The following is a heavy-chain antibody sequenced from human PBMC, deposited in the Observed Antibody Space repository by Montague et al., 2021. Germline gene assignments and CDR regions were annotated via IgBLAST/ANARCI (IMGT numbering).Heavy chain of an antibody. CDR2: IFHDVSDR. Sequence: SLRLSCAASGFSFSCYWMSWVRQAPGKVLEWVANIFHDVSDRNYVDSVRGRFTISRDNAKNSLYLQMSSLGAEDTAVYYCAREKWQRDYRGQGTLVTVSS. CDR1: GFSFSCYW. CDR3: AREKWQRDY. J-gene: IGHJ4*02. D-gene: IGHD6-25*01. V-gene: IGHV3-7*01.